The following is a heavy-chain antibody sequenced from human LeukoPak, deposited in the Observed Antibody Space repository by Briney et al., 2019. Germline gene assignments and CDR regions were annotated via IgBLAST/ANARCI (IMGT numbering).Heavy chain of an antibody. CDR3: ARHPDCTRTSCYVDYYGMDV. CDR1: GYSFTSYW. J-gene: IGHJ6*02. CDR2: IDPSDSYT. D-gene: IGHD2-2*01. V-gene: IGHV5-10-1*01. Sequence: GESLRISCKGSGYSFTSYWISWVRQMPGKGLEWMGRIDPSDSYTNYSPSFQGHVTISADKSISTAYLQWSSLKASDTAMYYCARHPDCTRTSCYVDYYGMDVWGQGTTVTVSS.